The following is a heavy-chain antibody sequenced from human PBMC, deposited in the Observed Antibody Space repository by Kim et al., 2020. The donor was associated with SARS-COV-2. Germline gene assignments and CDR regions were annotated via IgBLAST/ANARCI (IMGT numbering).Heavy chain of an antibody. V-gene: IGHV3-30*01. J-gene: IGHJ4*02. CDR3: ARPSSGRYWGYFDY. D-gene: IGHD1-26*01. Sequence: YGGPVQGRLTNSSDNSQIPLYLQMNSLRAGDTAVYYCARPSSGRYWGYFDYWGQGTLVTVSS.